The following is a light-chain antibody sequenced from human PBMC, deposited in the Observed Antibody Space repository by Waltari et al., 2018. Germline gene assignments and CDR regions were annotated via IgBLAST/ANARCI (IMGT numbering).Light chain of an antibody. V-gene: IGLV1-44*01. CDR2: SDE. J-gene: IGLJ3*02. Sequence: QSVLTQPPSASGTPGPRVTISCSGGSSTLRSNTVPWYQDLPGTAPKLLIYSDEQRPSGVPDRFSGSRSGTSGYLAISGLQSEDEADYYCALWDDSLNAWIFGGGTRLTVL. CDR1: SSTLRSNT. CDR3: ALWDDSLNAWI.